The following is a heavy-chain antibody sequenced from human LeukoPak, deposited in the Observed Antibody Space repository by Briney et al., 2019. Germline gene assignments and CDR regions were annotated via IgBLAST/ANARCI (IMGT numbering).Heavy chain of an antibody. J-gene: IGHJ5*02. CDR1: GFTFSSYG. CDR2: IRYDGSNK. D-gene: IGHD6-19*01. V-gene: IGHV3-30*02. Sequence: GGSLRLSCAASGFTFSSYGMHWVRQAPGKGLEWVAFIRYDGSNKYYADSVKGRFTISRDNSKNTLYLQMNSLRAEDTAVYYCASAVAGYNWFDPWGQGTLVTVSS. CDR3: ASAVAGYNWFDP.